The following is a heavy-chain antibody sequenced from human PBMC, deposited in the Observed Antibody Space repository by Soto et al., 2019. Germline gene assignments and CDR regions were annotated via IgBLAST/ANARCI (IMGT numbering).Heavy chain of an antibody. CDR3: ARDPHEYWTSYWFDP. V-gene: IGHV1-18*01. CDR1: GYNFNIYC. J-gene: IGHJ5*02. Sequence: ASVKVSCKASGYNFNIYCINWVLQAPGQGLELMGWISAYDGKTTYAEKFQGRVTMTTDASTSTAYMELRSLRSDDTAVYYCARDPHEYWTSYWFDPWGQGTLVTVSS. CDR2: ISAYDGKT. D-gene: IGHD3-3*01.